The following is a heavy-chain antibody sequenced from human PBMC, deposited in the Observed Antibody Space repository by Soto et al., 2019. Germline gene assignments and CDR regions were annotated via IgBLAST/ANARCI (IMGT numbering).Heavy chain of an antibody. CDR1: GFRFSNYA. J-gene: IGHJ3*02. V-gene: IGHV3-23*01. CDR2: VGGSNSDT. D-gene: IGHD4-17*01. CDR3: AKDFIPMNGVYDAFHI. Sequence: EVQLLESGGGLVQPGGSMEISCAATGFRFSNYAMRWVRQPPGKRPEWVSSVGGSNSDTDYADSVKGRFTISRDNSKNSLYLQMNSMRAEDTAIYFCAKDFIPMNGVYDAFHIWGQVTTVTVSS.